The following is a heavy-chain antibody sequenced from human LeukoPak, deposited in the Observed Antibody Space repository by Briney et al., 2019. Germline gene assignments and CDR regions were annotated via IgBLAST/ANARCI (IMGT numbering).Heavy chain of an antibody. CDR3: ASSFLYYYGSGRAGSFDY. J-gene: IGHJ4*02. CDR1: GGSFSGYY. V-gene: IGHV4-34*01. CDR2: INHSGST. Sequence: PSETLSLTCAVYGGSFSGYYWSWIRQPPGKGLEWIGEINHSGSTNYNPSLKSRVTISVDTSKNQFSLTLSSVTAADTAVYYCASSFLYYYGSGRAGSFDYWGQGTLVTVSS. D-gene: IGHD3-10*01.